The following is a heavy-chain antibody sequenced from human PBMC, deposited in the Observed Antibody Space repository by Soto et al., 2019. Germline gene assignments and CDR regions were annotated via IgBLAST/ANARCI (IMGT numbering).Heavy chain of an antibody. V-gene: IGHV4-39*01. CDR1: GGSISSSSYY. J-gene: IGHJ6*02. CDR3: APSRVYCSSTSCYPLYYYYGMDV. CDR2: IYYSGST. D-gene: IGHD2-2*01. Sequence: SETLSLTCTVSGGSISSSSYYWGWIRQPPGKGLEWIGSIYYSGSTYYNPSLKSRVTISVDTSKNQFSLKLSSVTAADTAVYYCAPSRVYCSSTSCYPLYYYYGMDVWGQGTTVTVSS.